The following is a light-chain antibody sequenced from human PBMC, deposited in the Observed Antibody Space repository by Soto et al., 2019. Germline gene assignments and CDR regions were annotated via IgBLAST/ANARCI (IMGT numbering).Light chain of an antibody. CDR2: SAS. V-gene: IGKV1-27*01. Sequence: DRVTITCRTSRGIGNALAWYQQKPGTVPKLLIHSASTLQSGVPSRFSGSGSGTDFTLTISSLQPEDVASYYCQKYDSAPTFGPGTKVDI. CDR3: QKYDSAPT. CDR1: RGIGNA. J-gene: IGKJ1*01.